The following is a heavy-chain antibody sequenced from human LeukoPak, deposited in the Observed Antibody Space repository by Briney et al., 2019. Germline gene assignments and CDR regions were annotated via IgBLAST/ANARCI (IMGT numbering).Heavy chain of an antibody. CDR3: AKGMRGVPAIANFDS. CDR1: GGSLSGFY. D-gene: IGHD2-15*01. Sequence: SETLSLTCGVYGGSLSGFYWNWIRQPPGKGLEWIGEMNPSGRTTYNPSLKSRVSMSLDTSKNQFSLKLSSVTAADTAVYYCAKGMRGVPAIANFDSWGQGTLVTVSS. J-gene: IGHJ4*02. CDR2: MNPSGRT. V-gene: IGHV4-34*01.